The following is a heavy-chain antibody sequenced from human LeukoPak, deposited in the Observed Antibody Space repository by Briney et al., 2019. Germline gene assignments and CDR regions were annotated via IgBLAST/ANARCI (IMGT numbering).Heavy chain of an antibody. V-gene: IGHV4-59*01. CDR3: ARDRSRDGYTFFDY. Sequence: PSETLSLTCTVSGGSISSYYWSWIRQPPGKGLEWIGYIYYSGSTNYNPSLKSRVTISVDTSKNQFSLKLSSVTAADTAVYYCARDRSRDGYTFFDYRGQGTLVTVSS. J-gene: IGHJ4*02. CDR2: IYYSGST. CDR1: GGSISSYY. D-gene: IGHD5-24*01.